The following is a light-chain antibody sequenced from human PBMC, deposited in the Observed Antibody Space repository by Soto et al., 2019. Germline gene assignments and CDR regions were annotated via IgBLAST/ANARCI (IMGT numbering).Light chain of an antibody. V-gene: IGLV2-14*01. CDR2: EVT. CDR1: GSDVGGYNY. J-gene: IGLJ2*01. CDR3: SSYTSSSTQVV. Sequence: QSALTQPASVSGSPGQSITISCTGTGSDVGGYNYVSWYQQHPGRAPKLIIYEVTNRPSGVSNRFSGSKSGNTASLTISGLQAEDEADYYCSSYTSSSTQVVFGGGTQLTVL.